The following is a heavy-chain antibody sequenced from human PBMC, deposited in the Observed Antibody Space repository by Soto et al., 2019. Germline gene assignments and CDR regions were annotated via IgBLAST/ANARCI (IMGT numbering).Heavy chain of an antibody. Sequence: SVKVSCKASGGTFSSYTISWVRQAPGQGLEWMGRIIPTLGIANYAQKFQGRVTITADKSTSTAYMELSSLRSEDTAVYYCARPAAAVKEYFQHWGQGTLVTVSS. CDR1: GGTFSSYT. V-gene: IGHV1-69*02. J-gene: IGHJ1*01. CDR3: ARPAAAVKEYFQH. D-gene: IGHD6-13*01. CDR2: IIPTLGIA.